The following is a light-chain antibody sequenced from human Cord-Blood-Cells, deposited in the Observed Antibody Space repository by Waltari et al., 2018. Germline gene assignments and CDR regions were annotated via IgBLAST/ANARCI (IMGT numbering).Light chain of an antibody. Sequence: DIVMTQSPLSLPVTPGEPASISCRSSQSLLHSNGYNSLDWYLQKPGQSPQLLIYLGSNRASGVPARFSGSGSGTDFTLKISRVEAEDVGVYYCMQALQTPWTFGQGTKVEIK. CDR1: QSLLHSNGYNS. CDR2: LGS. V-gene: IGKV2-28*01. CDR3: MQALQTPWT. J-gene: IGKJ1*01.